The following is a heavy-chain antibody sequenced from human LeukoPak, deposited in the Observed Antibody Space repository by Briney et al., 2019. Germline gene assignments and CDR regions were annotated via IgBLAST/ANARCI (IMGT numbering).Heavy chain of an antibody. V-gene: IGHV4-34*01. CDR3: ARVYDSSGYYTRPFDY. CDR1: GGSFSGYY. J-gene: IGHJ4*02. CDR2: INHSGST. D-gene: IGHD3-22*01. Sequence: LETLSLTCAVYGGSFSGYYWSWIRQPPGKGLEWIGEINHSGSTNYNPSLKSRVTISVDTSKNQFSLKLSSVTAADTAVYYCARVYDSSGYYTRPFDYWGQGTLVTVSS.